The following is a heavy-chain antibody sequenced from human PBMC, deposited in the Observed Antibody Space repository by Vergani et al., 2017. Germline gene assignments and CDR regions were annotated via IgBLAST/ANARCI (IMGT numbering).Heavy chain of an antibody. J-gene: IGHJ6*02. CDR3: AKVYYYGSGTGMDV. CDR1: GFTFSSYA. Sequence: EVQLLESGGGLVQLGGSLRLSCAASGFTFSSYAMSWVRQGPGRGLEWVSAISGSGGTKDTAESVKGRFTISRDNSKNTLCLQMKGLIAKDTAVYYCAKVYYYGSGTGMDVWGQGTTVTVSS. D-gene: IGHD3-10*01. CDR2: ISGSGGTK. V-gene: IGHV3-23*01.